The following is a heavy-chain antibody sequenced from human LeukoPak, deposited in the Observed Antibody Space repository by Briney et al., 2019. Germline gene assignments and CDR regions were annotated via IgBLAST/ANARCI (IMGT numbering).Heavy chain of an antibody. V-gene: IGHV4-4*07. CDR2: IYSTGST. CDR1: GGSINFYY. Sequence: SETLSLTCTVSGGSINFYYWSWIRQPAGKGLEWIGRIYSTGSTNYSPSLKSRVTMSIDKSKHHFSLNLSSVTAADTAVYYCARGIADPYSFDSWGQGTLVTVSS. D-gene: IGHD6-13*01. J-gene: IGHJ4*02. CDR3: ARGIADPYSFDS.